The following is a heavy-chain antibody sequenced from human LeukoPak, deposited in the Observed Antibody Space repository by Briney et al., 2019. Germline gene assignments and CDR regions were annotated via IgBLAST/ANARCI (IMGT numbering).Heavy chain of an antibody. D-gene: IGHD3-9*01. J-gene: IGHJ4*02. V-gene: IGHV4-34*01. CDR1: GGSFSGYY. CDR2: INHSGST. CDR3: ARVLKGYYDILTGYSNNNYFDY. Sequence: SETLSLTCAVYGGSFSGYYWSWIRQPPGKGLEWIGEINHSGSTNYNPSLKSRVTISVDTSKNQFSLKLSSVTAADTAVYYCARVLKGYYDILTGYSNNNYFDYWGQGTLVTVSS.